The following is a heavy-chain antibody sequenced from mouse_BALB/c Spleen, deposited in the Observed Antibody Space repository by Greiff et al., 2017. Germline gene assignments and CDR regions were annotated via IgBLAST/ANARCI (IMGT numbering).Heavy chain of an antibody. D-gene: IGHD1-1*01. CDR2: IDPENGNT. V-gene: IGHV14-1*02. CDR3: ARDYGRGDAMDY. J-gene: IGHJ4*01. CDR1: GFNIKDYY. Sequence: VQLKESGAELVRPGALVKLSCKASGFNIKDYYMHWVKQRPEQGLEWIGWIDPENGNTIYDPKFQGKASITADTSSNTAYLQLSSLTSEDTAVYYCARDYGRGDAMDYWGQGTSVTGSS.